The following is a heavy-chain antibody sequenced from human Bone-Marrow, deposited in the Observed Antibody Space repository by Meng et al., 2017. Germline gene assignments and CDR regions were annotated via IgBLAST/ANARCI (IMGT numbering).Heavy chain of an antibody. CDR1: GYTFPDYY. D-gene: IGHD6-25*01. Sequence: QVVLGQSGAEVKKPGASGKVSCKPSGYTFPDYYIHWVRRAPGQGLEWMGRINPKSGDTHYAQKFQARVTMTGDTSISTAYMELSGLRSDDTAMYYCARDEDISAAGKLFGDYWGQGTLVTVSS. CDR3: ARDEDISAAGKLFGDY. V-gene: IGHV1-2*06. J-gene: IGHJ4*02. CDR2: INPKSGDT.